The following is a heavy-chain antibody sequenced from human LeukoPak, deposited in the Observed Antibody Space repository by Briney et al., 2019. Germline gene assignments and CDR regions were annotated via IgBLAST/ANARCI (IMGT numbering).Heavy chain of an antibody. Sequence: GGSLRLSCAAAGFTFTNYEMNWVRQAPGKGLEWVSYISSSGYTIYYADSVKGRFTISRDNAKNSLYLQMNSLRAEDTAVYYCAREEDWGQGTLVTVSS. CDR3: AREED. V-gene: IGHV3-48*03. J-gene: IGHJ4*02. CDR1: GFTFTNYE. CDR2: ISSSGYTI.